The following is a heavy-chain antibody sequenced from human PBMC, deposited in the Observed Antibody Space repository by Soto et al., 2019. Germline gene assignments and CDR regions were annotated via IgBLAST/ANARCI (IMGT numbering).Heavy chain of an antibody. D-gene: IGHD1-1*01. J-gene: IGHJ3*02. Sequence: WGSLLLSCALSVFPFSTYGFHWVRQPRGKGLEWVAVIVTDGSAKYHADSVQGRFTISRDNSKDTLYLQMNSLRAEDTAVYYCARDDAFGNENGFDIWGQGTMVTVSS. CDR1: VFPFSTYG. V-gene: IGHV3-33*01. CDR2: IVTDGSAK. CDR3: ARDDAFGNENGFDI.